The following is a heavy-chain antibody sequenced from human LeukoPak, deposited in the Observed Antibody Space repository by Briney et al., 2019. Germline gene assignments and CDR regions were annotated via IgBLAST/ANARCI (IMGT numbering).Heavy chain of an antibody. CDR3: VRDGGVSGYDLLDY. CDR1: GFTFSNYW. V-gene: IGHV3-7*01. CDR2: INQDGSEE. J-gene: IGHJ4*02. Sequence: GGSLRLSCAASGFTFSNYWMTCVRQAPGKGLEWVANINQDGSEEYYMDSVKARFTISRDNAKDSLSLQMNSLRAEDTVVYYCVRDGGVSGYDLLDYRGQGTLVTVSS. D-gene: IGHD5-12*01.